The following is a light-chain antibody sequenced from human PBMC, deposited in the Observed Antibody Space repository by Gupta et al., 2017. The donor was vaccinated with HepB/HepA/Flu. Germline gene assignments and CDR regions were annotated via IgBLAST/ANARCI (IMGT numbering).Light chain of an antibody. CDR2: GAS. Sequence: DIQMTQSPSSLSASVGDRVTITCRASQSISNYLSWYQQKPGKAPRLLIYGASNLETGVPSRFSGSGSGTDFTLAISSLQPEDFATYYCQQSYSTPTFGQGTRLEIK. CDR3: QQSYSTPT. V-gene: IGKV1-39*01. J-gene: IGKJ5*01. CDR1: QSISNY.